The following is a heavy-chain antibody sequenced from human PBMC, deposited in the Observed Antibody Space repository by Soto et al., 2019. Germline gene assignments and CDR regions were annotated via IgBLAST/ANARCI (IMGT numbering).Heavy chain of an antibody. J-gene: IGHJ4*02. CDR3: ARQASGGFGKTFDY. D-gene: IGHD3-10*01. Sequence: SETLSLTCTVSGGSISSYYWSWIRQPPGKGLEWIGYIYYSGSTNYNPSLKSRVTISVDTSKNQFSLKLSSVTAADTAVYYCARQASGGFGKTFDYWGQGTLVTVSS. CDR1: GGSISSYY. CDR2: IYYSGST. V-gene: IGHV4-59*08.